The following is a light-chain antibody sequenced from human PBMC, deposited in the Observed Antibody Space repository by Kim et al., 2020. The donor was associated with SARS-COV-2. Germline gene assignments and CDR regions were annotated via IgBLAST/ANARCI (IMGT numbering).Light chain of an antibody. CDR1: QDITKY. CDR3: QKYDNLPIT. CDR2: DAS. V-gene: IGKV1-33*01. J-gene: IGKJ5*01. Sequence: ASVGDRVTITCQASQDITKYLNWYQHKPGKAPQLLIYDASILETGVPSRFSGSGSGTDFAVTISSLQPEDIALYYCQKYDNLPITFGQETRLEIK.